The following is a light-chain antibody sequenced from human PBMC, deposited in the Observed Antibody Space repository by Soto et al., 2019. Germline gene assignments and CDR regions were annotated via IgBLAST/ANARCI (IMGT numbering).Light chain of an antibody. CDR3: QQYSTFPWT. V-gene: IGKV1-5*03. J-gene: IGKJ1*01. CDR2: KAS. CDR1: QSIGSW. Sequence: DIQLTHSPSTLSSSIGDRVTITCRASQSIGSWLAWYQQRPGQAPNVLIYKASNLERGVPSRFSGSGSETEFTLTISSLQPEDFATYYCQQYSTFPWTFGQGTKVEL.